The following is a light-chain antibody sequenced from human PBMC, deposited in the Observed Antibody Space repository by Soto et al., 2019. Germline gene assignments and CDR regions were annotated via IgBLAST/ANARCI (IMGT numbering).Light chain of an antibody. CDR2: GAS. CDR3: HQYGRSPWT. J-gene: IGKJ1*01. V-gene: IGKV3-20*01. CDR1: EGVTSNY. Sequence: EIVLAQSPGTPSLSLGQTATLSCSASEGVTSNYLAWYQHKPGQSPRLLLFGASYRATCIPDRFSGSGSGADFTLPISRVGPEDFGVYYCHQYGRSPWTLG.